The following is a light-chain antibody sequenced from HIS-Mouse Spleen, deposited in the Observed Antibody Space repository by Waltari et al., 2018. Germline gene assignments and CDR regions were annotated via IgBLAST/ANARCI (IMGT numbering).Light chain of an antibody. CDR2: RNN. CDR1: SSNIGSNY. V-gene: IGLV1-47*01. Sequence: QSVLTQPPSASGTPGPRVTISCSGRSSNIGSNYVYWYQQPPGTAPKLLIYRNNQRPSGVPDRFSGSKSGTSASLAISGLRSEDEADYYCAAWDDSLSGYVFGTGTKVTVL. CDR3: AAWDDSLSGYV. J-gene: IGLJ1*01.